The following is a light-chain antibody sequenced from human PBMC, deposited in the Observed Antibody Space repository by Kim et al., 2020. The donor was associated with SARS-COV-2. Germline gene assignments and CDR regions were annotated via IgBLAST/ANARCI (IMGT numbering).Light chain of an antibody. CDR2: AAS. V-gene: IGKV1-39*01. Sequence: DTQLTQSPSSLSASVGDRVTITCRASQNVNSYLNWYQQKAGAAPKLLIYAASSLQSGVPSRFSGSGSGTAFTLTISSLQAEDSETYYCQQSDNTPLTFGGGTKVDIK. CDR1: QNVNSY. CDR3: QQSDNTPLT. J-gene: IGKJ4*01.